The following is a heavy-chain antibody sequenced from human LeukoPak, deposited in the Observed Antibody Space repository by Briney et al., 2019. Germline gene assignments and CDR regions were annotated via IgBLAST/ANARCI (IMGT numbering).Heavy chain of an antibody. Sequence: PSETLSLTCTVSGGSISGSHWSWIRQPPGKGLEWIGYIYYSGSTNYNPSLKSRVTISVDTSKNQFSLKLSSVTAADTAVYYCARVSAPAAGWFDPWGQGTLVTVPS. CDR3: ARVSAPAAGWFDP. V-gene: IGHV4-59*01. CDR2: IYYSGST. CDR1: GGSISGSH. J-gene: IGHJ5*02. D-gene: IGHD6-13*01.